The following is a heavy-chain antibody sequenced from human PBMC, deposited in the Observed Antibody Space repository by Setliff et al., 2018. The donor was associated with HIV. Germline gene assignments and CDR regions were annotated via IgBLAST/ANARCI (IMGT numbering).Heavy chain of an antibody. CDR1: GYTFTGYY. J-gene: IGHJ5*02. CDR2: INPNSGGT. Sequence: ASVKVSCKASGYTFTGYYMHWVRQAPGQGLEWMGWINPNSGGTNYAQKFQGWVTMTRDTSISTAYMELSRLRAEDTAVYYCAKCGGTCWHNFFGPWGQGTLVTVSS. D-gene: IGHD2-15*01. V-gene: IGHV1-2*04. CDR3: AKCGGTCWHNFFGP.